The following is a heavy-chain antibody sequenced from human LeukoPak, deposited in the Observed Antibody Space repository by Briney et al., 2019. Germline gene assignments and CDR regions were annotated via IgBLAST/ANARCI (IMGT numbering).Heavy chain of an antibody. V-gene: IGHV5-51*01. Sequence: GESLKISCKVSGYTFTSYWIAWVRQMPGKGLEWMGMIYPGDSDTRYSPSFQGQVTISADKSISTAYLQWSSLKASDTAMYYCARQGKLERPFDIWGQGTMVTVSS. D-gene: IGHD1-1*01. J-gene: IGHJ3*02. CDR1: GYTFTSYW. CDR2: IYPGDSDT. CDR3: ARQGKLERPFDI.